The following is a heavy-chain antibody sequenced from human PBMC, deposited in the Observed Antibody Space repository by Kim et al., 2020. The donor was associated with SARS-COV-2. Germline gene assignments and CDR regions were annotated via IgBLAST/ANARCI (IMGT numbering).Heavy chain of an antibody. CDR1: GGSISSSSYY. J-gene: IGHJ3*02. D-gene: IGHD1-26*01. Sequence: SETLSLTCTVSGGSISSSSYYWGWIRQPPGKGLEWIGSIYYSGSTYYNPSLKSRVTISVDTSKNQFSLKLSSVTAADTAVYYCARPFSGRPTDAFDIWGQGTMVTVSS. CDR2: IYYSGST. V-gene: IGHV4-39*01. CDR3: ARPFSGRPTDAFDI.